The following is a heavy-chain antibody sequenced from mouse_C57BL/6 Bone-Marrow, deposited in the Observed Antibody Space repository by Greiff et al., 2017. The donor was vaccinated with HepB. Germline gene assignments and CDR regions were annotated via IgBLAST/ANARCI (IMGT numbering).Heavy chain of an antibody. Sequence: QVQLQQSGAELVRPGASVTLSCKASGYTFTDYEMHWVKQTPVHGLEWIGAIDPETGGTAYNQKFKGKAILTADKSSSTAYMELRSLTSEDSAVCYCTRTGDYYYGSSYGFAYWGQGTLVTVSA. CDR2: IDPETGGT. D-gene: IGHD1-1*01. CDR1: GYTFTDYE. CDR3: TRTGDYYYGSSYGFAY. V-gene: IGHV1-15*01. J-gene: IGHJ3*01.